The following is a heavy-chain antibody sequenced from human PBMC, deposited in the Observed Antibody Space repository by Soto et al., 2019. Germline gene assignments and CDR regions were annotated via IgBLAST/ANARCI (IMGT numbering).Heavy chain of an antibody. D-gene: IGHD2-15*01. CDR2: ISGSGGST. Sequence: GWSLRLSCAASGFTFSSYAMSWVRQAPGKGLEWVSAISGSGGSTYYADSVKGRFTISRDNSKNTLYLQMNSLRAEDTAVYYCAKDRRYSRPDYYYGMDVWGQGTTVTVSS. CDR1: GFTFSSYA. V-gene: IGHV3-23*01. CDR3: AKDRRYSRPDYYYGMDV. J-gene: IGHJ6*02.